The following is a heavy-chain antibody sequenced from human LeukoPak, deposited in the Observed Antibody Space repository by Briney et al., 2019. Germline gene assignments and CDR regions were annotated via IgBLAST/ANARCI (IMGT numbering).Heavy chain of an antibody. CDR1: GASISSGLYY. Sequence: SETLSLTCSVSGASISSGLYYWNWIRQPAGKGLEWIGRISESVKTNYNPSLKSRVTISVDKSKNQFSLKLSSVTAADTAVYFCARYYYGSGKIDYWGQGTLVTVSS. V-gene: IGHV4-61*02. J-gene: IGHJ4*02. CDR2: ISESVKT. CDR3: ARYYYGSGKIDY. D-gene: IGHD3-10*01.